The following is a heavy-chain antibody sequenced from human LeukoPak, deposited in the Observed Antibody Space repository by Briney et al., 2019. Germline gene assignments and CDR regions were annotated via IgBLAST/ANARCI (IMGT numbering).Heavy chain of an antibody. CDR1: GFTFSSYS. CDR3: ARTTTYYYDSSGYLDYMDV. J-gene: IGHJ6*03. V-gene: IGHV3-21*01. CDR2: ISSSSSYI. Sequence: PGGSLRLSCAASGFTFSSYSMNWVRQAPGKGLEWVSSISSSSSYIYYADSVKGRFTISRDNAKNSLYLQMNSLRAEDTAVYYCARTTTYYYDSSGYLDYMDVWGKGTTVTISS. D-gene: IGHD3-22*01.